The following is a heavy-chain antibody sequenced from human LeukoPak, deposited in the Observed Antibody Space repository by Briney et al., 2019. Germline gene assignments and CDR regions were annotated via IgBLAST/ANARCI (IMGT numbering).Heavy chain of an antibody. Sequence: GASVKVSCKASGYTSTSYGISWVRQAPGQGLEWMGWISAYNGNTNYAQKLQGRVTMTTDTSTSTAYMELRSLRSDDTAVYYCARLNRDYDFWSGYYPYFDYWGQGTLVTVSS. CDR3: ARLNRDYDFWSGYYPYFDY. V-gene: IGHV1-18*01. D-gene: IGHD3-3*01. J-gene: IGHJ4*02. CDR1: GYTSTSYG. CDR2: ISAYNGNT.